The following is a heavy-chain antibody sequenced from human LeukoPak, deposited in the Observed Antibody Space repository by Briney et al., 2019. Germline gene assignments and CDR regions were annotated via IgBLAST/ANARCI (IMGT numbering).Heavy chain of an antibody. V-gene: IGHV1-18*01. Sequence: GASVKVSCKASGYTFTNYGIIWVRQAPGRGLEWMGWNSAYNDNTNYAQKLQGRVTMTTDTSTSTAYMELRSLRSDDTAVYYCARGVYGDPGRYYYYYMDVWGKGTTVTVSS. D-gene: IGHD4-17*01. J-gene: IGHJ6*03. CDR3: ARGVYGDPGRYYYYYMDV. CDR1: GYTFTNYG. CDR2: NSAYNDNT.